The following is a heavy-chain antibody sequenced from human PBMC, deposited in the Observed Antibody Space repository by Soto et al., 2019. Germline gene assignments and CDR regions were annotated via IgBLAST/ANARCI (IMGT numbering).Heavy chain of an antibody. CDR2: IYYSGST. D-gene: IGHD6-13*01. V-gene: IGHV4-59*01. CDR3: ARNRLAAAFIDY. Sequence: SETLSLTCTVSGGSISSYYWSWIRQPPGKGLEWIGYIYYSGSTNYNPSLKSRVTISVDTSKNQFSLKLSSVTAADTAVYYCARNRLAAAFIDYWGQGTLVTVSS. CDR1: GGSISSYY. J-gene: IGHJ4*02.